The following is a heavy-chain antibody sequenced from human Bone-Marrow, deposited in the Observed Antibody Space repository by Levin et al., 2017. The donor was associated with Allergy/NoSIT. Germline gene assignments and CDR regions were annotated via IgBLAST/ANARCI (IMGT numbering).Heavy chain of an antibody. CDR1: GGTFHTNV. V-gene: IGHV1-69*01. Sequence: KISCKTSGGTFHTNVFSWVRQAPGHGLEWMGGIIPILGTTYHAQKFQGRVTITADDSTSTVYMELSSLRSEDTAVYYCARGVYYYYYMDVWGKGTTVTVSS. CDR2: IIPILGTT. CDR3: ARGVYYYYYMDV. J-gene: IGHJ6*03.